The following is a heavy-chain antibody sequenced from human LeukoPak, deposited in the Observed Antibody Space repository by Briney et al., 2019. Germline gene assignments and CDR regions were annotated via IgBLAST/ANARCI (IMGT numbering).Heavy chain of an antibody. V-gene: IGHV3-23*01. D-gene: IGHD3-10*01. Sequence: GGSLRLTCAGTRLTFISYAMSWVRQAPGKGLEWVSAISGSGGSTYYADSVRGRFTISRDNSKNTLYLQMNSLRAEDTAVYYCAKDRLLWFGELFCYFDYWGQGTLVTVSS. CDR2: ISGSGGST. CDR3: AKDRLLWFGELFCYFDY. J-gene: IGHJ4*02. CDR1: RLTFISYA.